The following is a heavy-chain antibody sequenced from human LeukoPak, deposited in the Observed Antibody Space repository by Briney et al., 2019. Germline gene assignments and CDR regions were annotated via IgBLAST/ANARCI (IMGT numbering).Heavy chain of an antibody. Sequence: PGGSLRLSCAASGFTFTNYAMSWVRQAPGKGPEWVSAFSGSGGSAYYADSVKGRFTISRDNSKNTLYLQMNSLRAEDTAVYYCTRGGAARPDYWGQGTLVTVSS. D-gene: IGHD6-6*01. J-gene: IGHJ4*02. CDR3: TRGGAARPDY. CDR2: FSGSGGSA. V-gene: IGHV3-23*01. CDR1: GFTFTNYA.